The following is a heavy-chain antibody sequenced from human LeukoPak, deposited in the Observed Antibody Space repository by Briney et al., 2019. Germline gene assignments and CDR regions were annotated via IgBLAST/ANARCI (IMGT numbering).Heavy chain of an antibody. CDR3: ARRAHEKLATFDI. Sequence: GEALEISLSGSGYSLNCLWIGLGRQVPGKGAEWVGNIYPGDSDTRYSPSFQGQVTISADKSISTAYLQWSSLKASDSAMYYCARRAHEKLATFDIWGQGTMVTVSS. CDR2: IYPGDSDT. CDR1: GYSLNCLW. J-gene: IGHJ3*02. V-gene: IGHV5-51*01. D-gene: IGHD6-6*01.